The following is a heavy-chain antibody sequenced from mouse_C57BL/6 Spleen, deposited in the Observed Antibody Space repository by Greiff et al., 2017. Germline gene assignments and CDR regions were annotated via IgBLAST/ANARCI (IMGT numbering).Heavy chain of an antibody. CDR3: ARKGGYGSSLGFAY. Sequence: QVQLQQPGAELVMPGASVKLSCKASGYTFTSYWMHWVKQRPGQGLEWIGEIDPSDSYTNYNQKFKGKSTLTVDKSSSTAYKQLSSLTSEYSAVYYCARKGGYGSSLGFAYWGQGTLVTVSA. D-gene: IGHD1-1*01. J-gene: IGHJ3*01. V-gene: IGHV1-69*01. CDR1: GYTFTSYW. CDR2: IDPSDSYT.